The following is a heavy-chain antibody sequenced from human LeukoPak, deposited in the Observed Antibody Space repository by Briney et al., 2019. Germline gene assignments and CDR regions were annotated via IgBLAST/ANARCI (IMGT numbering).Heavy chain of an antibody. CDR3: AELGITMIGGV. D-gene: IGHD3-10*02. Sequence: GGSLRLSCASSGFTFSSYEMNWVRQALGKGLEWVSCISSSGSTIIYADYVKGRFTISRDNAKNSRYLQMNSLRAEETAVYYCAELGITMIGGVWGKGTTVTISS. V-gene: IGHV3-48*03. CDR1: GFTFSSYE. J-gene: IGHJ6*04. CDR2: ISSSGSTI.